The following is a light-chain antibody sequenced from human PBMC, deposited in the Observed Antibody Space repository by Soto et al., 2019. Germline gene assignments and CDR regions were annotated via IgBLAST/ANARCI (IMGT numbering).Light chain of an antibody. CDR1: QSIASY. Sequence: IQMTQSPTSLSASVGDSVTITCRASQSIASYVNWYQQKPGKAPKLLILGAVILQSGVPSRFSGSGSGTDFTLTISCLQPEDFAPYYCQRDYYNSRTFGQGTKVDI. V-gene: IGKV1-39*01. J-gene: IGKJ1*01. CDR2: GAV. CDR3: QRDYYNSRT.